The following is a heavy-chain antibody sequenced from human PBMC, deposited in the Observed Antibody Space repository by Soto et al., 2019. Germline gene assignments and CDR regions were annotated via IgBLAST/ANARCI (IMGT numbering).Heavy chain of an antibody. CDR1: GYSVTSYR. V-gene: IGHV5-51*01. D-gene: IGHD2-15*01. CDR3: ARHSIYCSGGSCYLGYYYGMDV. CDR2: IYPGDSDT. J-gene: IGHJ6*02. Sequence: GESLSVSSKGSGYSVTSYRIGWVRQMAGLGLEGMEIIYPGDSDTRYSPSFQGQVNISADKSISTAYLQWSSLKASDTAMYYCARHSIYCSGGSCYLGYYYGMDVWGQGTTVTVSS.